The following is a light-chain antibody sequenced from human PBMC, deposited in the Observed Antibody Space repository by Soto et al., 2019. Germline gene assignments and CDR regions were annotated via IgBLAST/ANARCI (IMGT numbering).Light chain of an antibody. V-gene: IGKV3-20*01. CDR3: QQYGSPPPT. CDR1: QSVSTNY. J-gene: IGKJ1*01. CDR2: GAS. Sequence: EIVLTQSPGTLSLSPGERATLSCRASQSVSTNYLAWYQRKPGQAPRLLIYGASSRATDIPNMFSGSGSGTGFTLNITILKAEDFAVYYLQQYGSPPPTFGQGTKVEIK.